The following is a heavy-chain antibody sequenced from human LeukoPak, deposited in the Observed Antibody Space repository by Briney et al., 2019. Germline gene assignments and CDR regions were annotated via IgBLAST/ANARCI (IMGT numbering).Heavy chain of an antibody. J-gene: IGHJ3*02. Sequence: SETLSLTCTVSGGSISNYYWSWIRQPAGKGLEWIGRISSSGSTNYNPSLKSRVTISVDTSKNQFSLKLSSVTAADTAVYFCARGPYSYDSSGAFDIWGQGTMVTVSS. CDR2: ISSSGST. CDR3: ARGPYSYDSSGAFDI. CDR1: GGSISNYY. V-gene: IGHV4-4*07. D-gene: IGHD3-22*01.